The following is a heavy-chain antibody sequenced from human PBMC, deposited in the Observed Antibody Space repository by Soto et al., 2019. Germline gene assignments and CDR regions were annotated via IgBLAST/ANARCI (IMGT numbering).Heavy chain of an antibody. CDR2: IDPSDSYT. D-gene: IGHD3-3*01. Sequence: GESLKISCKGSGYSFTSYWISWVRQMPGKGLEWMGRIDPSDSYTNYSPSFQGHVTISADKSISTAYLQWSSLKASDTAVYYCASKSGNYDFWSGYPSGRMDVWGQGTTVTVSS. J-gene: IGHJ6*02. CDR1: GYSFTSYW. V-gene: IGHV5-10-1*01. CDR3: ASKSGNYDFWSGYPSGRMDV.